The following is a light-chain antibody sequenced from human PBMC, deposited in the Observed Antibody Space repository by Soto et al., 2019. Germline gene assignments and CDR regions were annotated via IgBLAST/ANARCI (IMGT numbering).Light chain of an antibody. J-gene: IGKJ1*01. V-gene: IGKV3-15*01. CDR2: GAS. CDR3: QQYNNWPPGT. Sequence: EIVMTQSPASLSVSPGERATLSCRANQSISTYLAWYQQKPGRAPRLLIYGASTRATGIPVRFSGSGSGTEFTLTISSLQSEDFAVYYCQQYNNWPPGTFGQGTKVEIK. CDR1: QSISTY.